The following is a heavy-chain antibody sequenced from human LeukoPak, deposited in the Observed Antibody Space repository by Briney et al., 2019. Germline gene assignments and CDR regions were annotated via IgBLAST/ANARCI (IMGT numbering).Heavy chain of an antibody. V-gene: IGHV1-24*01. CDR1: GGTFSSYA. J-gene: IGHJ4*02. CDR3: ATDPLLQQLTY. CDR2: FDPEDGET. Sequence: GASVKVSCKASGGTFSSYAISWVRQAPGKGLEWMGGFDPEDGETIYAQKFQGRVTMTEDTSTDTAYMELSSLRSEDTAVYYCATDPLLQQLTYWGQGTLVTVSS. D-gene: IGHD6-13*01.